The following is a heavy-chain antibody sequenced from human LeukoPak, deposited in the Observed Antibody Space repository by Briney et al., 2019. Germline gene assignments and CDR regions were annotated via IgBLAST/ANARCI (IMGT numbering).Heavy chain of an antibody. V-gene: IGHV3-30-3*01. CDR2: ISFDGNNK. Sequence: QPGRSLRLSCEGSGFTFRSFPLYWVRQAPGKGLEWVAVISFDGNNKFYADYVKGRFTISRDNSKNTVYLQMNNLRVDDTAVYHCARARGYCSSTSCYGGLGWFDPWGQGTLVTVSS. J-gene: IGHJ5*02. CDR3: ARARGYCSSTSCYGGLGWFDP. CDR1: GFTFRSFP. D-gene: IGHD2-2*01.